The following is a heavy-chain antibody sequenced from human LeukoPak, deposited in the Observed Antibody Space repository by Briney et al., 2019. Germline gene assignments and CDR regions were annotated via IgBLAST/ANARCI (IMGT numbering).Heavy chain of an antibody. V-gene: IGHV4-59*01. CDR2: IFYTGST. CDR3: TRTYSSSSIDY. J-gene: IGHJ4*02. D-gene: IGHD6-6*01. Sequence: SESLSLTCTVSGGSISTYYWSWIRPPPGKGLAWLGYIFYTGSTNYNPSLKSRVTMSMDTSKNQFSLKLSSVTAADTAVYYCTRTYSSSSIDYWGQGALVTVSS. CDR1: GGSISTYY.